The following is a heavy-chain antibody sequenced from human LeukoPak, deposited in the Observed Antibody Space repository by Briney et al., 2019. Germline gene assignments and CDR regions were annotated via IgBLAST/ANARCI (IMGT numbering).Heavy chain of an antibody. Sequence: PGGSLRLSCAASGFTFSSYAMHWVRQAPGKGLEWVAVISYDGSNKYYADSVKGRFTISRDNSKNTLYLQMNSLRAEDTAVYYCARDQVSVVPAVNFNYYYGMDVWGQGTTVTVSS. J-gene: IGHJ6*02. CDR3: ARDQVSVVPAVNFNYYYGMDV. CDR2: ISYDGSNK. D-gene: IGHD2-2*01. V-gene: IGHV3-30-3*01. CDR1: GFTFSSYA.